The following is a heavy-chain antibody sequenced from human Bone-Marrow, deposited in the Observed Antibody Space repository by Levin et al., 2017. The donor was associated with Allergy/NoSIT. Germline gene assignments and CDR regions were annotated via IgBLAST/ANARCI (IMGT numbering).Heavy chain of an antibody. V-gene: IGHV3-74*01. J-gene: IGHJ4*02. CDR1: GFTFSSYW. D-gene: IGHD2-15*01. CDR3: ASIHCSGGSCYGRD. Sequence: SCAASGFTFSSYWMHWVRQAPGKGLVWVSRINNDGSDTIYADSVKGRFTISRDNAKNTLYLQMNSLRAEDTAVYYCASIHCSGGSCYGRDWGQGTLVTVSS. CDR2: INNDGSDT.